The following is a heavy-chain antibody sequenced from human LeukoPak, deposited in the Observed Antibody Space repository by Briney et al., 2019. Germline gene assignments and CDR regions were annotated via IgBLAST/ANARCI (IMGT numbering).Heavy chain of an antibody. J-gene: IGHJ4*02. CDR3: ARGTRGPCNGGSCFWYYFDD. CDR1: GFTVSSNY. Sequence: PGGSLRLSCAASGFTVSSNYMSWVRQAPGKGLEWVSVLYSGGSTFYADSVKGRFTISRDNAKNTLYLQMNGLRAEDTAVYYCARGTRGPCNGGSCFWYYFDDWGQGTLVTVSS. D-gene: IGHD2-15*01. V-gene: IGHV3-53*01. CDR2: LYSGGST.